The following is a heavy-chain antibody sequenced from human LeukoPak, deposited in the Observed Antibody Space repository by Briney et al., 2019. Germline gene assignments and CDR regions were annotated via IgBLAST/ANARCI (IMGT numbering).Heavy chain of an antibody. V-gene: IGHV4-59*08. D-gene: IGHD5-12*01. CDR2: VYHSGNT. CDR3: ARRRGYSNKEAFDY. J-gene: IGHJ4*02. Sequence: PSETLSLTCTVSGGFISDYYWTWIRQPPGEGLEWLGYVYHSGNTNYNPSLKSRVTISLDTSKNQFSLRLSSVTAADTAVYYCARRRGYSNKEAFDYWGQGTLVTVSS. CDR1: GGFISDYY.